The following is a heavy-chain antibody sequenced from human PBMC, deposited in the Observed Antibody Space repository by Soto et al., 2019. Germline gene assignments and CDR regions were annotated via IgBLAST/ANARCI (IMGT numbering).Heavy chain of an antibody. V-gene: IGHV1-2*04. CDR2: INPNSGDT. CDR3: AREGSYSSGRVDY. J-gene: IGHJ4*02. Sequence: ASVKVSCKASGYTFTGYYMHWVRQAPGQGLEWMGWINPNSGDTNYAQKFQGWVTMTRNTSISTAYMELSSLRSEDTAVYYCAREGSYSSGRVDYWGQGTLVTVSS. CDR1: GYTFTGYY. D-gene: IGHD6-19*01.